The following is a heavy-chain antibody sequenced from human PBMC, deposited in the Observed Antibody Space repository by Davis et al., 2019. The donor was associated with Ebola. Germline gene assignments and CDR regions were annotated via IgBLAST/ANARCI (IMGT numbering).Heavy chain of an antibody. Sequence: GESLKISCKGSGYSFTNYWIGWVRQMPGKGLEWMGFIFPDDSDATYSPSFQGQVTFSVDKSIRTAYLHWDSLKASDTATYYCARQGTTSWDSWSQGTLVTVSS. V-gene: IGHV5-51*01. CDR3: ARQGTTSWDS. CDR1: GYSFTNYW. J-gene: IGHJ4*02. D-gene: IGHD2-2*01. CDR2: IFPDDSDA.